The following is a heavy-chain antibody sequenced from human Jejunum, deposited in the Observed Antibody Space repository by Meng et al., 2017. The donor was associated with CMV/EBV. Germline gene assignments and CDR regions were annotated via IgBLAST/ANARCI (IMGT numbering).Heavy chain of an antibody. D-gene: IGHD6-19*01. Sequence: SCAASGFPFSDFHVSWVRQAPGQGLEWLSYITDSYTISYADSLKGRFTISRDNARNSVYLQLNSLRVEDTAVYYCARRWAVAGLDYWGQGTLVTVSS. V-gene: IGHV3-69-1*01. J-gene: IGHJ4*02. CDR1: GFPFSDFH. CDR3: ARRWAVAGLDY. CDR2: ITDSYTI.